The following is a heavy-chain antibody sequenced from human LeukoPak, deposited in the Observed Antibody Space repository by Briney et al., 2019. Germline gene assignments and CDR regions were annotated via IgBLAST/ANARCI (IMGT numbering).Heavy chain of an antibody. CDR3: ARRYYDSSGSPFPY. V-gene: IGHV3-30-3*01. J-gene: IGHJ4*02. Sequence: PGGSLRLSCAASGFTFSSYAMHWVCQAPGKGLEWVAVISYDGSNKYYADSVKGRFTISRDNSKNTLYLQMNSLRAEDTAVYYCARRYYDSSGSPFPYWGQGTLVTVSS. D-gene: IGHD3-22*01. CDR1: GFTFSSYA. CDR2: ISYDGSNK.